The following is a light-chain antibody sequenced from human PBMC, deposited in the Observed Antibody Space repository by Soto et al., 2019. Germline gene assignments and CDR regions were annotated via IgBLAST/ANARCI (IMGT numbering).Light chain of an antibody. Sequence: EIVMTQAPGTRSLSPGERATLSCGASQSVNNYLAWYQQKPGQAPRLLIYDVSTRATGIPARFSGSGSRTDFILTISSLEPEDFAVYYCQQRSNWPITFGQGTRLEIK. V-gene: IGKV3-11*01. CDR2: DVS. CDR1: QSVNNY. J-gene: IGKJ5*01. CDR3: QQRSNWPIT.